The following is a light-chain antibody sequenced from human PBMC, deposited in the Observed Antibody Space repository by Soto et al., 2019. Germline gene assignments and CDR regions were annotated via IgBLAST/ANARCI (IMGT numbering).Light chain of an antibody. Sequence: EVVMRQSPATLSVSPGEGATLSCRASQGIGDTLAWYQHKPGQTPRLLIYDTSTRATGVPTRFSGSRSGTDFTLTISRLEPEDFAEYYCQQYGSSPPVTFGQGTKVDIK. CDR3: QQYGSSPPVT. J-gene: IGKJ1*01. CDR2: DTS. V-gene: IGKV3-20*01. CDR1: QGIGDT.